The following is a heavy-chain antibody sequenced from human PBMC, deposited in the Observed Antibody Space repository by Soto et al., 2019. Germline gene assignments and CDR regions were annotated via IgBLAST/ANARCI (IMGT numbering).Heavy chain of an antibody. CDR3: ARQMRIPTLSYYYGMDV. CDR2: IYYSGST. Sequence: SETLSLTCTVSGGSISSGGYYWSWIRQHPGKGLEWIGYIYYSGSTYYNPSLKSRVTISVDTSKNQFSLKLSSVTAADTAVYYCARQMRIPTLSYYYGMDVWGQGTTVTVSS. V-gene: IGHV4-31*03. CDR1: GGSISSGGYY. D-gene: IGHD4-17*01. J-gene: IGHJ6*02.